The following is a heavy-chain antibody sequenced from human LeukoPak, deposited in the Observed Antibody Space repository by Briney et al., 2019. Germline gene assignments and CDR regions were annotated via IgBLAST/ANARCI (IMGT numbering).Heavy chain of an antibody. CDR3: ARAAYYDFWSGYYLDY. V-gene: IGHV3-11*01. CDR2: ISSSGSTI. D-gene: IGHD3-3*01. CDR1: GFSFSDSV. Sequence: GKSLRLSCVASGFSFSDSVIHWVRQAPGKGLEWVSYISSSGSTIYYADSVKGRFTISRDNAKNSLYLQMNSLRAEDTAVNYCARAAYYDFWSGYYLDYWGQGTLVTVSS. J-gene: IGHJ4*02.